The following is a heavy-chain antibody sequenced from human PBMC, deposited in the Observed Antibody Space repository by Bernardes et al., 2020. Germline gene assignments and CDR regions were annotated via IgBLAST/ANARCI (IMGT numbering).Heavy chain of an antibody. CDR2: IKGDGSQR. CDR3: ARIDEETGRDY. D-gene: IGHD1-26*01. Sequence: GGSLRLSCAVSGFTFTDYGMTWVRQAPGKGLEFVSHINCHSANIKGDGSQRSSVDSVRGRFIVSRDNAKNLMYLQMNSLRAEDTAVYYCARIDEETGRDYWGQGTLVTVSS. V-gene: IGHV3-7*01. CDR1: GFTFTDYG. J-gene: IGHJ4*02.